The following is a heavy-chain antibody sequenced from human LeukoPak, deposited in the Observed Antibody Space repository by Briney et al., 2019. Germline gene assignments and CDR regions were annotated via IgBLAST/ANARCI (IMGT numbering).Heavy chain of an antibody. V-gene: IGHV4-39*01. CDR3: ARHHPYCGDDCRGGFDY. J-gene: IGHJ4*02. Sequence: TSETLSLTCTVSGGSISSNTYYYWGWIRQPPGKGLEWIGSIYCSGNTYYNPSLKNRVTISLDTSKNQFSLKLSSVTAADTTVYYCARHHPYCGDDCRGGFDYWGQGALVTVSS. D-gene: IGHD2-21*02. CDR2: IYCSGNT. CDR1: GGSISSNTYYY.